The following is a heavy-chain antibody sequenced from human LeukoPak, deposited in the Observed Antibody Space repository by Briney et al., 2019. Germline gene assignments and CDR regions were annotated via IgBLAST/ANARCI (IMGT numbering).Heavy chain of an antibody. J-gene: IGHJ4*02. CDR3: ARMNIGITNFDY. CDR2: IYYSGST. CDR1: GGSINSSSYY. Sequence: SETLSLTCTVSGGSINSSSYYWGWIRQPPGKGLEWIGSIYYSGSTYYNPSLKSRVTISVDTSKNQFSLKLSSVTAADTAVYYCARMNIGITNFDYWGQGTLVTVSS. V-gene: IGHV4-39*07. D-gene: IGHD1-20*01.